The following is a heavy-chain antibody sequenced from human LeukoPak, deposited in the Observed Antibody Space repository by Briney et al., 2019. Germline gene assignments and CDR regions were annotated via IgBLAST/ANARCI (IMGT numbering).Heavy chain of an antibody. CDR1: GFKFSYYS. CDR3: VECGAALSDS. Sequence: GGSLRLSCSASGFKFSYYSLHWVRQAPGKGLQYVSAITSNGGSTYYTDSVKGRFTISRDNSKNTLYLQMSSLGSEDTAVYYCVECGAALSDSWGQGTLVTVSS. V-gene: IGHV3-64D*09. CDR2: ITSNGGST. D-gene: IGHD6-13*01. J-gene: IGHJ4*02.